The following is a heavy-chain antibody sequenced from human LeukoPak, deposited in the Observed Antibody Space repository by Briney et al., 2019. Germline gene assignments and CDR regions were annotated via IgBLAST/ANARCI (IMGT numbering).Heavy chain of an antibody. CDR1: GGSISSSSYY. J-gene: IGHJ6*02. Sequence: PSETLSLTCTVSGGSISSSSYYWGWIRQPPGKGLEWIGSIYYSGSTYYNPSLKSRVTISVDTSKNQFSLKLSSVTAADTAVYYCARQGCSSTSCYLPSYYYYGMDVWGQGTTVTVSS. CDR3: ARQGCSSTSCYLPSYYYYGMDV. CDR2: IYYSGST. V-gene: IGHV4-39*01. D-gene: IGHD2-2*01.